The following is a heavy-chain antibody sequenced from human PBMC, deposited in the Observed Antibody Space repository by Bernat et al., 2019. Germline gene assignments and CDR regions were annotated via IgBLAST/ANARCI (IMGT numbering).Heavy chain of an antibody. D-gene: IGHD3-3*01. V-gene: IGHV3-7*03. CDR2: IKQDGSEK. CDR1: GFTFSSYW. CDR3: ARDERFLEWLPYYMDV. Sequence: EVQLVESGGGLVQPGGSLRLSRAASGFTFSSYWMSWVRQAPGKGLEWVANIKQDGSEKYYVDSVKGRFTISRDNAKNSLYLQMNSLRAEDTAVYYCARDERFLEWLPYYMDVWGKGTTVTVSS. J-gene: IGHJ6*03.